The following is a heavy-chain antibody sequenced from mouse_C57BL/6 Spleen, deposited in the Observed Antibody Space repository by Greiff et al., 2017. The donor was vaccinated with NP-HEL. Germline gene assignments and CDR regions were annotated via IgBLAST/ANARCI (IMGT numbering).Heavy chain of an antibody. D-gene: IGHD1-2*01. J-gene: IGHJ2*01. Sequence: VQLQQSGAELVKPGASVKISCKASGYAFSSYWMNWVKQRPGKGLEWIGQIYPGDGDTNYNGKFKGKATLTADKSSSTAYMQLSSLTSEDSAVYFCARWGITAAYYFDYWGQGTTLTVSS. V-gene: IGHV1-80*01. CDR3: ARWGITAAYYFDY. CDR1: GYAFSSYW. CDR2: IYPGDGDT.